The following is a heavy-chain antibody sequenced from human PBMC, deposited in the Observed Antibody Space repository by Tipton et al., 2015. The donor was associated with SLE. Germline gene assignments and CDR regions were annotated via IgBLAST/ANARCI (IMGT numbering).Heavy chain of an antibody. J-gene: IGHJ4*02. V-gene: IGHV4-34*01. Sequence: LRLSCAVYGGSFSGYYWNWIRQPPGKGLEWIGEISHSGSTYYNPSLKSRVTISVDTSKNQFSLKLSSVTAADTAVYYCARGDLTNWINNPFDYWGQGTLVTVSS. D-gene: IGHD1/OR15-1a*01. CDR1: GGSFSGYY. CDR2: ISHSGST. CDR3: ARGDLTNWINNPFDY.